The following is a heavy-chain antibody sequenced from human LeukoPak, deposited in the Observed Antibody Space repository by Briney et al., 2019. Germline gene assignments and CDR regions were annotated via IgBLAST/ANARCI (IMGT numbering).Heavy chain of an antibody. CDR3: ARDLGYSDY. D-gene: IGHD3-3*01. V-gene: IGHV3-30*03. CDR1: GFTFSSYG. CDR2: ISYDGSNK. Sequence: PGGSLRLSCAASGFTFSSYGMHWVRQAPGKGLEWVAVISYDGSNKYYADSVKGRFTISRDNAKNSLYLQMNSLRAEDTAVYYCARDLGYSDYWGQGTLVTVSS. J-gene: IGHJ4*02.